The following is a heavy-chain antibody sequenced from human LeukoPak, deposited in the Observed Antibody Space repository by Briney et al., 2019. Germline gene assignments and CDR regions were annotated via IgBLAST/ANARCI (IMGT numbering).Heavy chain of an antibody. CDR2: INTNSGGR. CDR3: ARGEYSYDLDY. V-gene: IGHV1-2*02. D-gene: IGHD5-18*01. CDR1: GYTFTGYY. Sequence: ASVKLSCTASGYTFTGYYMAWGRQAPGQGLELMGWINTNSGGRNYAQNVEGMVNMTRDTYISTAYMELSSLRSDDTAVYYCARGEYSYDLDYWGQGTLVTVSS. J-gene: IGHJ4*02.